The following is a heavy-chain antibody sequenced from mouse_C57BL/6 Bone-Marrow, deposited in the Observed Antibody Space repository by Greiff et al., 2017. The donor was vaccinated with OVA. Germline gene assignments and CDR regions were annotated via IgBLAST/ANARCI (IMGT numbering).Heavy chain of an antibody. CDR2: INPSNGGT. Sequence: VQLQQPGTELVKPGASVKLSCKASGYTFTSYWMHWVKQRPGQGLEWIGNINPSNGGTNYNEKFKSKATLTVDKSSSTADMQLSSLTSEDSAVYYCARSDRGSQATFDYGGQGTTLTVSS. J-gene: IGHJ2*01. D-gene: IGHD3-2*02. V-gene: IGHV1-53*01. CDR3: ARSDRGSQATFDY. CDR1: GYTFTSYW.